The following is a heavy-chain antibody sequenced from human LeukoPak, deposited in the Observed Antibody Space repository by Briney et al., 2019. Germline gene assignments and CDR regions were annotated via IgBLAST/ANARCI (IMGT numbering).Heavy chain of an antibody. CDR1: GFTFSSYA. V-gene: IGHV3-30-3*01. J-gene: IGHJ4*02. Sequence: PGRSLRLSCAASGFTFSSYAMHWVRQAPGKGLEWVAVISYDGSNKYYADSVKGRFTISRDNSKNTLYLQMNSLRAEDTAVYYCARDGRGSYEVLDYWGQGTLVTVSS. CDR3: ARDGRGSYEVLDY. D-gene: IGHD1-26*01. CDR2: ISYDGSNK.